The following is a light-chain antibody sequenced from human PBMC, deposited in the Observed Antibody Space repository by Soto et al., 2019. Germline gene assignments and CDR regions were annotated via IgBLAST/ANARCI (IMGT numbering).Light chain of an antibody. CDR3: QQRSNWLVT. Sequence: IVLPQSPATLSLSQGERGTLSCRASESVTNYLAWYQQKPGQAPRLLIYDASNRATGIPARFSGSGSGTDFTLTISSLEPEDFAVYYCQQRSNWLVTFGQGTRLEIK. J-gene: IGKJ5*01. CDR1: ESVTNY. CDR2: DAS. V-gene: IGKV3-11*01.